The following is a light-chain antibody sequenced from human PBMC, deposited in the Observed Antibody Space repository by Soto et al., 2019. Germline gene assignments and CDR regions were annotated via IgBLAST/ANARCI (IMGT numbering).Light chain of an antibody. Sequence: IVLTQSPGTLSLSPGERATLSCRASQSVSSSYLAWYKQKPGQAPRLLICGASSRATGIPDRFSGSGSGTDFTLTISRLEPEDFAVYYCQQYGSPLTFGGGTKVDIK. CDR2: GAS. J-gene: IGKJ4*01. CDR3: QQYGSPLT. V-gene: IGKV3-20*01. CDR1: QSVSSSY.